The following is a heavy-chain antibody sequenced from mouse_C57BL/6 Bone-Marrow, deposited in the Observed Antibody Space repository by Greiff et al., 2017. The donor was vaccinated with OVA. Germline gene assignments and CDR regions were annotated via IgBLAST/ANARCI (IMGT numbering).Heavy chain of an antibody. V-gene: IGHV1-55*01. Sequence: VQLQQPGAELVKPGASVKMSCKASGYTFTSYWITWVKQRPGQGLEWIGDIYPGSGSTNYNEKFKSKATLTVDTSSSTAYMQLSSLTSEDSAVYYCARRHYGSSFSYWYFDVWGTGTTVTVSS. CDR1: GYTFTSYW. J-gene: IGHJ1*03. D-gene: IGHD1-1*01. CDR3: ARRHYGSSFSYWYFDV. CDR2: IYPGSGST.